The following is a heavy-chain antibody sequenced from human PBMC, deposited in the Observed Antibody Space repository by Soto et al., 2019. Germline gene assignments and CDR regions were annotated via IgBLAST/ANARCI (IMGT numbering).Heavy chain of an antibody. CDR1: GFTVSSSY. CDR3: ARHVGFYWYFDL. V-gene: IGHV3-66*04. D-gene: IGHD1-26*01. CDR2: IYSGGNT. Sequence: EVQLVESGGGLVQPGGSLRLSCAASGFTVSSSYMGWVRQAPGKGLEWVSSIYSGGNTYYADSVRGRFTISTDNSKVTFYLQMNSLRGDDTGMYYCARHVGFYWYFDLWGRGTLVTVSS. J-gene: IGHJ2*01.